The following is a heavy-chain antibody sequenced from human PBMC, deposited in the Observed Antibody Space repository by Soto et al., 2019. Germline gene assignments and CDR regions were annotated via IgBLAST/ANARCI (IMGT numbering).Heavy chain of an antibody. CDR3: ARAKRDSSGWYLVASDI. Sequence: QVQLVESGGGVVQPGRSLRLSCAASGFTFSSYAMHWVRQAPGKGLEWVAVISYDGSNKYYADSVKGRFTISRDNSKNTLYLQMNSLRDEDTAVYYCARAKRDSSGWYLVASDIWGQGTMVTVSS. J-gene: IGHJ3*02. D-gene: IGHD6-19*01. CDR1: GFTFSSYA. V-gene: IGHV3-30-3*01. CDR2: ISYDGSNK.